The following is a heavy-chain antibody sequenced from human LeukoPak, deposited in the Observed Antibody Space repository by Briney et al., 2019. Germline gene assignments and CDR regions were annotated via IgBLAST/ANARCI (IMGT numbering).Heavy chain of an antibody. Sequence: ESLKISCKGSGYSFTSYWIGWVRQMPGKGLEWMGIIYPGDSDTRYSPSFQGQVTISADKSISTAYLQWSSLKASDTAMYYCARLSYCSGGSCYSRGWFDPWGQGTLVTVSS. V-gene: IGHV5-51*01. CDR3: ARLSYCSGGSCYSRGWFDP. CDR1: GYSFTSYW. CDR2: IYPGDSDT. J-gene: IGHJ5*02. D-gene: IGHD2-15*01.